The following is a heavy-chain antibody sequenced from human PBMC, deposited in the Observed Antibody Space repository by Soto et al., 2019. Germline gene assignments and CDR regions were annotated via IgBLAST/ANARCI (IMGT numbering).Heavy chain of an antibody. CDR1: GYSISSGYY. CDR3: ARVYDFWSGYPPYFDY. V-gene: IGHV4-38-2*01. Sequence: TSETLSLTCAVSGYSISSGYYWGWIRQPPGKGLEWIGSIYHSGSTYYNPSLKSRVTISVDTSKNQFSLKLSSVTAADTAVYYCARVYDFWSGYPPYFDYWGQGTLVTVSS. J-gene: IGHJ4*02. D-gene: IGHD3-3*01. CDR2: IYHSGST.